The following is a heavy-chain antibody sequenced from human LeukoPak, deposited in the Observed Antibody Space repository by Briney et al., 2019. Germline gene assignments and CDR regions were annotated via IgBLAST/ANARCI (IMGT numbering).Heavy chain of an antibody. CDR3: ARRYGSGSSGTFDY. D-gene: IGHD3-10*01. J-gene: IGHJ4*02. CDR2: IYYSGST. V-gene: IGHV4-39*07. Sequence: SETLSLTCTVSGGSVSSGSYYWGWIRQPPGKGLEWIGNIYYSGSTYYNPSLKSRVTISVDTSKNQFSLKLSSVTAADTAVYYCARRYGSGSSGTFDYWGQGTLVTVSS. CDR1: GGSVSSGSYY.